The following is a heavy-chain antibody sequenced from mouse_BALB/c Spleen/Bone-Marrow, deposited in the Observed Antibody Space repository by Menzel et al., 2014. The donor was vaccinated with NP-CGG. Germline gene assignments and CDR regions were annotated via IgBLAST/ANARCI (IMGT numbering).Heavy chain of an antibody. J-gene: IGHJ3*01. D-gene: IGHD2-13*01. CDR3: ARRDYSFAY. V-gene: IGHV1-54*01. CDR1: GYAFTNYL. CDR2: INPGSGGT. Sequence: VQLQQSGAELVRPGNSVKVSCKASGYAFTNYLIEWVKQRPGQGLEWIGVINPGSGGTNYNEKFKGKATLTADKSSSTAYMQLSSLTSDDSAVYFCARRDYSFAYWGEATLVTVSA.